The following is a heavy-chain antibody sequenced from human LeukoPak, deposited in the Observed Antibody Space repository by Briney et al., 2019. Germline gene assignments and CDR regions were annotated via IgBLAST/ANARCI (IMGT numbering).Heavy chain of an antibody. J-gene: IGHJ4*02. CDR3: TRDLVGATSDF. V-gene: IGHV3-30*02. Sequence: GGSLRLSCAASGFTFSNYAMHWVRQAPGKGLEWVAFKRHDGSNIYYADSVKGRFTISRDNSKNTLYLQMNSLIAEDTAVYYCTRDLVGATSDFWGQGTLVTVSS. CDR1: GFTFSNYA. D-gene: IGHD1-26*01. CDR2: KRHDGSNI.